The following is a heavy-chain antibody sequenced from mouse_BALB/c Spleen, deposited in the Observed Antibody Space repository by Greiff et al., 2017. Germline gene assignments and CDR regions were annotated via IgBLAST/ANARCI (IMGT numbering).Heavy chain of an antibody. D-gene: IGHD4-1*02. V-gene: IGHV5-9-3*01. J-gene: IGHJ3*01. Sequence: EVQLVESGGGLVKPGGSLKLSCAASGFTFSSYAMSWVRQTPEKRLEWVATISSGGSYTYYPDSVKGRFTISRDNAKNTLYLQMSSLRSEDTAMYYCARVSTEAWFAYWGQGTLVTVSA. CDR1: GFTFSSYA. CDR3: ARVSTEAWFAY. CDR2: ISSGGSYT.